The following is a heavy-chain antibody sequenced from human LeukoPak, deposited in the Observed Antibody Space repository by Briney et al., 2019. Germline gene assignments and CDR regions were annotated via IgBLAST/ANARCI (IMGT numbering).Heavy chain of an antibody. D-gene: IGHD3-9*01. J-gene: IGHJ4*02. CDR3: ASLTGYYEPRFDY. CDR2: IYTSGST. V-gene: IGHV4-4*07. Sequence: SETLSLTCTVSGGSISSYYWSWIRQPAGKGLEWMGRIYTSGSTNYNPSLKSRITISIDTSKNQFSLNLSSVTAADTAVYYCASLTGYYEPRFDYWGQGTLVTVSS. CDR1: GGSISSYY.